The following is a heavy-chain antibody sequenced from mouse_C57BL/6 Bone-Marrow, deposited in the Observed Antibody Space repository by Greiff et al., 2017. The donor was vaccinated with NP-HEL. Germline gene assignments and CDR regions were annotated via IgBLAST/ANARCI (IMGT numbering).Heavy chain of an antibody. CDR2: IDPENGDT. D-gene: IGHD2-1*01. CDR3: PYGVLLYQCFDV. Sequence: VQLQQSGAELVRPGASVKLSCTASGFNIKDDYMHWVKQRPEQGLEWIGWIDPENGDTEYASKFQGKATITADTSSNTAYLQLSSLTSEDTAVYYCPYGVLLYQCFDVWGTGTTVTVSS. J-gene: IGHJ1*03. CDR1: GFNIKDDY. V-gene: IGHV14-4*01.